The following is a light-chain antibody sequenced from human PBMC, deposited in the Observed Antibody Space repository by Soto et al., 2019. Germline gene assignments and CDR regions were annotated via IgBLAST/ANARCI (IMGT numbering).Light chain of an antibody. Sequence: DIVMTQTPLYSPVTLGQAAYISCRSSQSLLHSDGNTYLSWFQQRPGQPPRLLIYKVSDRFSGVPDRFSGSGSGTDFTLTVSRLEPEDFAVFYCQQYAHSPLTFGGGTKVDI. V-gene: IGKV2-24*01. J-gene: IGKJ4*01. CDR1: QSLLHSDGNTY. CDR2: KVS. CDR3: QQYAHSPLT.